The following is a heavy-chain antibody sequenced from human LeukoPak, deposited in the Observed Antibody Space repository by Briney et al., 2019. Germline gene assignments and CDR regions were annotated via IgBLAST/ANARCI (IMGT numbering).Heavy chain of an antibody. J-gene: IGHJ2*01. V-gene: IGHV3-30*04. CDR3: ARRYFDL. Sequence: GGSLRLSCAASGFTFSSYAMHWVRQAPGKGLEWVAVISYDGSNKYYADSVKGRFTISRDNSKNTLYLQMNSLRAEDTAVYYCARRYFDLWGRGTLVTVSS. CDR1: GFTFSSYA. CDR2: ISYDGSNK.